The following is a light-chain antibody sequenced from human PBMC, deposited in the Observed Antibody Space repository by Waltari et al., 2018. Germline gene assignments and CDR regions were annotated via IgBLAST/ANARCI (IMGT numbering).Light chain of an antibody. Sequence: DNVVTPSPVTLSLSPGEKATLSCMASQAVSRFLVWYQQKPGQAPMLLIYDTSPRATGIPERFSGSGSGTDFSLTISRLEPEDFAVYYCQKDGSLPATFGQGTKVEIK. CDR1: QAVSRF. CDR2: DTS. J-gene: IGKJ1*01. CDR3: QKDGSLPAT. V-gene: IGKV3-20*01.